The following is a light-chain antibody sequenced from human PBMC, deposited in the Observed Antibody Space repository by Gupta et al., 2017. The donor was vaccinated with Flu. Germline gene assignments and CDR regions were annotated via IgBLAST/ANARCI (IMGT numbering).Light chain of an antibody. Sequence: QFVLQQPPSVYTAPGQKVTISCSGSSTDMGNNYFSWHRHPPVTAPKLLIYDNNKRPSGIPDRISGSKSYTSATLAITGLQTGDEADYYCSTGSSGRSSWVFGGGTKLTVL. CDR3: STGSSGRSSWV. CDR1: STDMGNNY. V-gene: IGLV1-51*01. CDR2: DNN. J-gene: IGLJ3*02.